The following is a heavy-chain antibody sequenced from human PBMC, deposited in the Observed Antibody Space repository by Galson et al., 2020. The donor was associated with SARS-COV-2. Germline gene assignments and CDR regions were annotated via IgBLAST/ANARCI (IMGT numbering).Heavy chain of an antibody. V-gene: IGHV3-33*01. J-gene: IGHJ5*02. CDR2: IWYDGSNK. Sequence: GGSLRLSCAASGFTFSSYGMHWVRQGPGKGLEWVAVIWYDGSNKYYADSVKGRFTISRDNSKNTLYLQMNSLRAEDTAVYYCARVYHYYGSGSYLPWFDPWGQGTLVTVSS. CDR1: GFTFSSYG. CDR3: ARVYHYYGSGSYLPWFDP. D-gene: IGHD3-10*01.